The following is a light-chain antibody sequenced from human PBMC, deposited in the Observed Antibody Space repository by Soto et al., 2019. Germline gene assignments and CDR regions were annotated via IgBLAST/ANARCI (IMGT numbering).Light chain of an antibody. CDR3: QQYGSSPPWT. CDR2: GAS. V-gene: IGKV3-20*01. J-gene: IGKJ1*01. Sequence: EIVLTQSPGTLSLSPGERATLSCRASQIIDSRYLGWYQQKPGQAPRLLIYGASSRATGIPDRVSGSGSGTDFTLTISRLEPEDFGVYYCQQYGSSPPWTFGQGTKV. CDR1: QIIDSRY.